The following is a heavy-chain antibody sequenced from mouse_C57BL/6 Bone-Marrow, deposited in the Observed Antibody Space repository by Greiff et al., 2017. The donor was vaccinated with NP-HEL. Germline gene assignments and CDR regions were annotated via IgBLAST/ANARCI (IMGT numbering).Heavy chain of an antibody. J-gene: IGHJ1*03. CDR2: ISRGSSTI. CDR1: GFTFSDYG. CDR3: ARLTTVVAAYWYFDV. Sequence: EVKLVESGGGLVKPGGSLKLSCAASGFTFSDYGMHWVRQAPEKGLEWVAYISRGSSTIYYADTVKGRFTISRDNAKNTLFLQMTSLRSEDTAMYYCARLTTVVAAYWYFDVWGTGTTVTVSS. V-gene: IGHV5-17*01. D-gene: IGHD1-1*01.